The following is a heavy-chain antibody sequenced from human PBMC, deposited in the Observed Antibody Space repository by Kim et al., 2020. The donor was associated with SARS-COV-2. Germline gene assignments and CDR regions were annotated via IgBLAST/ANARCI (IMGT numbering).Heavy chain of an antibody. CDR3: ARLFKGIAAAGRARDAFDI. D-gene: IGHD6-13*01. V-gene: IGHV1-2*02. J-gene: IGHJ3*02. Sequence: ASVKVSCKASGYTFTGYYMHWVRQAPGQGLEWMGWINPNSGGTNYAQKFQGRVTMTRDTSISTAYMELSRLRSDDTAVYYCARLFKGIAAAGRARDAFDIWGQGTMVTVSS. CDR1: GYTFTGYY. CDR2: INPNSGGT.